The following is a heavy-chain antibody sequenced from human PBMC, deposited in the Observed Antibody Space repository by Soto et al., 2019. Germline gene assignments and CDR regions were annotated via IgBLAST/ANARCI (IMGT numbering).Heavy chain of an antibody. CDR1: GGTLSTHP. J-gene: IGHJ6*02. Sequence: QVELMQSGAEVKKPGSSVKVSCTTSGGTLSTHPISWVRQAPGQGLEWMAMIIPFYGSSNHAQKFQGRVTITVDESTNTVYMTLSSLTSEDTAVYYSARDPSRVSHYYGLDVWGQGTTVTVSS. V-gene: IGHV1-69*18. CDR2: IIPFYGSS. CDR3: ARDPSRVSHYYGLDV.